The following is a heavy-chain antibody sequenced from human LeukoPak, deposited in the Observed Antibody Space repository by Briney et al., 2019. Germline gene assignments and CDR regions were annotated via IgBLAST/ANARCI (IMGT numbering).Heavy chain of an antibody. CDR3: ARDATTAVGWVYMDV. D-gene: IGHD6-13*01. CDR1: GFTFSSYE. V-gene: IGHV3-48*03. CDR2: ISTSGDTI. Sequence: PGGSLRLSCAASGFTFSSYEMNWVRQAPGKGLEWLSHISTSGDTIRYANSVEGRFTISRDNAKNSLYLQMNSLRVEDTALYYCARDATTAVGWVYMDVWGKGTTVTISS. J-gene: IGHJ6*03.